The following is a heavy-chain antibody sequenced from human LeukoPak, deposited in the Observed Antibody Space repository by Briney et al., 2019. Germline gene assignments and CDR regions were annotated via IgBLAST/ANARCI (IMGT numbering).Heavy chain of an antibody. CDR2: ISSSSSYI. CDR3: ARGDSSSWYPYYYGMDV. Sequence: GGSLRLSCAASGFTFSSYSMNWVRQAPGKGLEWVSSISSSSSYIYYADSVKGRFTISRDNAKNSLYLQMNSLRAEDTAVYYCARGDSSSWYPYYYGMDVWGKGTTVTVSS. D-gene: IGHD6-13*01. V-gene: IGHV3-21*01. J-gene: IGHJ6*04. CDR1: GFTFSSYS.